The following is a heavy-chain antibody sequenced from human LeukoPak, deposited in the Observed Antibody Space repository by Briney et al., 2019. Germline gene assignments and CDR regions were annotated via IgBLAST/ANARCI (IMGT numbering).Heavy chain of an antibody. J-gene: IGHJ3*02. D-gene: IGHD5-24*01. CDR2: INPNSGGT. CDR3: ARDRGRWLPPQGAFDI. Sequence: ASVKVSCKASGYTFTGYYMHWVRQAPGQGLEWMGWINPNSGGTNYAQKFQGGVTMARDTSISTAYMELSRLRSDGTAVYYCARDRGRWLPPQGAFDIWGQGTMVTVSS. V-gene: IGHV1-2*02. CDR1: GYTFTGYY.